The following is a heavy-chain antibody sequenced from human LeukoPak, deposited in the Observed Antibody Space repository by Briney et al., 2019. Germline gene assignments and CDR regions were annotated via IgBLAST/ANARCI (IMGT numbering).Heavy chain of an antibody. CDR3: AKWPEGAMDYFDY. D-gene: IGHD3-16*01. Sequence: GGSQRLSCAASGFSFSSYAMTWARQAPVKGLEWVSAISGDGTSTYYADSVKGRFTISRDNSKNTLYLEMSSLRVEDTAIYYCAKWPEGAMDYFDYWGQGTLVTVSS. J-gene: IGHJ4*02. V-gene: IGHV3-23*01. CDR1: GFSFSSYA. CDR2: ISGDGTST.